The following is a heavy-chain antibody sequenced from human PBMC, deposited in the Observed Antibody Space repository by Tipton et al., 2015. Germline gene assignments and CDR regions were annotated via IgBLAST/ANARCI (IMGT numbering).Heavy chain of an antibody. J-gene: IGHJ6*02. CDR2: VSGSGHNT. CDR1: GFTLSIYA. CDR3: AKDYGFSSVWSGDFYYGMDV. Sequence: GSLRLSCAASGFTLSIYAMTWVRQAPGKGLEWVSTVSGSGHNTYYLDSVKGRFTISRDNSKNTLYLQMNSLRVEDTAVYYCAKDYGFSSVWSGDFYYGMDVWGQGTKVTVSS. V-gene: IGHV3-23*01. D-gene: IGHD6-19*01.